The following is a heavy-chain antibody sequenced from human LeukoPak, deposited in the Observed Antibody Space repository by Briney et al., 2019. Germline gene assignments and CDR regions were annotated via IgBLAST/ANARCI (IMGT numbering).Heavy chain of an antibody. CDR3: ARDSRSFILTGRNWFDP. V-gene: IGHV4-4*07. D-gene: IGHD3-9*01. Sequence: PSETLSLTCTVSGGSISPYDWSWIRQTAGKGLEWIGRISASGSTRYNPSLKSRVTMSVGTSKNQFSLKVSSVTAADTAVYYCARDSRSFILTGRNWFDPWGQGTLVTVSS. CDR1: GGSISPYD. J-gene: IGHJ5*02. CDR2: ISASGST.